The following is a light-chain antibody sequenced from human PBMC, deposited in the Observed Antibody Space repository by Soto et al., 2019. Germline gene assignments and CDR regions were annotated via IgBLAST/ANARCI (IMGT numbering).Light chain of an antibody. CDR2: EGS. Sequence: QSVLTQPASVSGSPGQSITISCTGTSSDVGSYNLVSWYQQHPGKAPKLMIYEGSKRPSGVSNRFSGSKSGNTASLTISGLQAEDEADYYCCSYAGSSNYVFGPGTKVT. CDR3: CSYAGSSNYV. J-gene: IGLJ1*01. V-gene: IGLV2-23*01. CDR1: SSDVGSYNL.